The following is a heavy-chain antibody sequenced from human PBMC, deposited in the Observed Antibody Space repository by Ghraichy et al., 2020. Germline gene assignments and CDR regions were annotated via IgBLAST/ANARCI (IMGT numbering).Heavy chain of an antibody. V-gene: IGHV3-23*01. CDR3: AKLPRIAAAGTINY. J-gene: IGHJ4*02. Sequence: GGSLRLSCAASGFTFSSYAMSWVRQAPGKGLEWVSAISGSGGSTYYADSVKGRFTISRDNSKNTLYLQMNSLRAEDMAVYYCAKLPRIAAAGTINYWGQGTLVTVSS. CDR2: ISGSGGST. D-gene: IGHD6-13*01. CDR1: GFTFSSYA.